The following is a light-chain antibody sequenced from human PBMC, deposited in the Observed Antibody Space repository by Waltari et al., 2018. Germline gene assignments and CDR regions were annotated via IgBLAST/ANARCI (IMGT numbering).Light chain of an antibody. Sequence: QSALTQPPSASGSPGQSVTISCTGTSSDVGGYNSVSWYQQHPGKAPKLMIYEVTKRPAGVPVRFSGAKSGNTASLTVSGLQAEDEAGYYCSSYAGSNKYVLFGGGTKLTVL. CDR3: SSYAGSNKYVL. CDR1: SSDVGGYNS. CDR2: EVT. J-gene: IGLJ2*01. V-gene: IGLV2-8*01.